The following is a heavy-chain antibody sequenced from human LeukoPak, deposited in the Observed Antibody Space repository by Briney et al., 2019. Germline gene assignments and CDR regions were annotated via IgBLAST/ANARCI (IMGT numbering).Heavy chain of an antibody. D-gene: IGHD6-19*01. Sequence: PSETLSLTCAVYGGSFSGYYLSWIRQPPGKGLEWIGEINHSGSNKYNPYLMSRVIISVDTPKNQFSLKRSSVTAAETAVYYCARAPPCGLTYYYYGMDVWGQGTTVTVSS. CDR3: ARAPPCGLTYYYYGMDV. CDR1: GGSFSGYY. CDR2: INHSGSN. J-gene: IGHJ6*02. V-gene: IGHV4-34*01.